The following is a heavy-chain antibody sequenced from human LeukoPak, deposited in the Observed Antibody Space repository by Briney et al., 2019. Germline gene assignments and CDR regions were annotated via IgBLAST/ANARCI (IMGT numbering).Heavy chain of an antibody. CDR3: ARGGGVDFWADYYYYMDV. V-gene: IGHV1-69*05. J-gene: IGHJ6*03. CDR1: GGTFSSYA. CDR2: IIPIFGTA. D-gene: IGHD3/OR15-3a*01. Sequence: ASVKVSCKASGGTFSSYAISWVRQAPGQGLEWMGGIIPIFGTANYAQKFQGRVTITTDESTSTAYMELSSLRSEDTAVYYCARGGGVDFWADYYYYMDVWGKGTTVTVSS.